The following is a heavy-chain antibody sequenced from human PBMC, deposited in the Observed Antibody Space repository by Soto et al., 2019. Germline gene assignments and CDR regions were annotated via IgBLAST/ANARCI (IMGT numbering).Heavy chain of an antibody. CDR2: IYWDEDK. Sequence: QITLKESGPTLVKPTQTLTLTCTFSGFSLSTRGVAVGWFRQPPGKALEWLALIYWDEDKWYSPSLKSRLTITDDTSKNQVVLTMTHMDPVDTATYYCAHRPRGYAYYFDSWGQGTLVTVYS. J-gene: IGHJ4*02. D-gene: IGHD5-12*01. CDR1: GFSLSTRGVA. CDR3: AHRPRGYAYYFDS. V-gene: IGHV2-5*02.